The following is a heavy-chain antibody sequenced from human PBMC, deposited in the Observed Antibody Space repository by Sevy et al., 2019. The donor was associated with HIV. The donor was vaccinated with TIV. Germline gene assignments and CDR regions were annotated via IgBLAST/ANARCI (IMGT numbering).Heavy chain of an antibody. Sequence: GGSLRLSCAASGFTFSNAWMSWVRQAPGKGLEWVGRIKNKTDGGTTDYAAPVKGRFTISRDDSKNTLYLQMNSLKTEDTAVYYCTTPLPVEMATIGYYYYMDVWGKGTTVTVSS. CDR2: IKNKTDGGTT. J-gene: IGHJ6*03. CDR1: GFTFSNAW. D-gene: IGHD5-12*01. CDR3: TTPLPVEMATIGYYYYMDV. V-gene: IGHV3-15*01.